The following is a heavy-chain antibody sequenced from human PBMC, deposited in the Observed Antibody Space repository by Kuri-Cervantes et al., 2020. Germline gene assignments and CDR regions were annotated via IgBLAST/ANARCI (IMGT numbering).Heavy chain of an antibody. J-gene: IGHJ3*02. V-gene: IGHV4-59*12. CDR1: GFTFSKYG. CDR3: ASFRRDAFDI. Sequence: ESLKISCVASGFTFSKYGMTWIRQPPGKGLEWIGYIYYSGSTNYNPSLKSRVTISVDTSKNQFSLKLSSVTAADTAVYYCASFRRDAFDIWGQGTMVTVSS. CDR2: IYYSGST.